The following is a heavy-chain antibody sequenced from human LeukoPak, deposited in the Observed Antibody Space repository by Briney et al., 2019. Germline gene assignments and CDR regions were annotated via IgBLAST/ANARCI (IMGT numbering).Heavy chain of an antibody. D-gene: IGHD3-3*01. V-gene: IGHV4-34*01. CDR1: GGSFSGYY. J-gene: IGHJ4*02. Sequence: SETLSLTCAVYGGSFSGYYWSWIRQPPGKGLEWIGEINHSGSTNYNPSLTSRVTISVDTSKNQFSLKLSSVTAADTAVYYCARQQPTLHGQYYDFWSGYSSPYYFDYWGQGTLVTVSS. CDR2: INHSGST. CDR3: ARQQPTLHGQYYDFWSGYSSPYYFDY.